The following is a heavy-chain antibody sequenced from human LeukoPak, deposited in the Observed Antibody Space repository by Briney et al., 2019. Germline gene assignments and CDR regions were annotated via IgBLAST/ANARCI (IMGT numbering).Heavy chain of an antibody. CDR3: AKVTVQLERRRAFDI. CDR2: IRYDGSNK. V-gene: IGHV3-30*02. D-gene: IGHD1-1*01. CDR1: GFTFSSYG. Sequence: PGGSLRLSCAASGFTFSSYGMHWVRQAPGKGLEWVAFIRYDGSNKYYADPVKGRFTISRDNSKNTLYLQMNSLRAEDTAVYYCAKVTVQLERRRAFDIWGQGTMVTVSS. J-gene: IGHJ3*02.